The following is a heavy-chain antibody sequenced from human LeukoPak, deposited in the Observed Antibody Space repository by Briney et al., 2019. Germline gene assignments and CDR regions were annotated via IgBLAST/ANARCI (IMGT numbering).Heavy chain of an antibody. Sequence: GRSLRLSCAASGFTFSSYAMHWVRQAPGKGLKWVAVTSFDGSDNYYADSVKGRFTISRDNSKNTLYLQMNSLRPDDTAVYYCARILDSAWGELGYWGQGTLVTVSS. J-gene: IGHJ4*02. D-gene: IGHD6-19*01. CDR1: GFTFSSYA. CDR2: TSFDGSDN. CDR3: ARILDSAWGELGY. V-gene: IGHV3-30*04.